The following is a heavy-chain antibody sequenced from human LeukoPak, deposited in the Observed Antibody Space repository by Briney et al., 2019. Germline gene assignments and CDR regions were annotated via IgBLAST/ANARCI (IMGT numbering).Heavy chain of an antibody. V-gene: IGHV3-74*01. D-gene: IGHD3-10*01. Sequence: PGGSLRLSCAASGFTFSSYWMHWVRQAPGTGPLWVSHINGDGSTTNYADSVKGRFTISRDNAKNTLYLQMNSLRAEDTAVYYCAEAASVRGVSYWGQGTLVTVSS. CDR2: INGDGSTT. CDR1: GFTFSSYW. CDR3: AEAASVRGVSY. J-gene: IGHJ4*02.